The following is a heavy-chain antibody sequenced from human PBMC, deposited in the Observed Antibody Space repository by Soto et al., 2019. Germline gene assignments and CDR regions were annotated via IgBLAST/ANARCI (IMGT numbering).Heavy chain of an antibody. J-gene: IGHJ5*01. CDR3: TTLPVDS. Sequence: EVQLVESGGGLVNPGGSTIISCAASGFNFSNAWMSWVRQVPGKGLEWVGRIKSKTDGGTADFAAPVRGRFILSRDDSKNPLHLQLHSLKTGGSAVNYWTTLPVDSWLQGTLVTVSS. CDR2: IKSKTDGGTA. V-gene: IGHV3-15*05. CDR1: GFNFSNAW.